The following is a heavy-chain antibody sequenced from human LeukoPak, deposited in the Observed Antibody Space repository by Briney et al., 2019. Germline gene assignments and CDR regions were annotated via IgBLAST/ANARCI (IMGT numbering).Heavy chain of an antibody. CDR2: IYSGGST. D-gene: IGHD6-19*01. V-gene: IGHV3-66*01. Sequence: GGSLRLSCAASGFTVSSNYMSWVRQAPGKGLEWVSVIYSGGSTYYADSVKGRFTISRDNAKNSLYLQMNSLRAEDTAVYYCARDESGSSGWYYYYYYYMDVWGKGTTVTVSS. CDR1: GFTVSSNY. CDR3: ARDESGSSGWYYYYYYYMDV. J-gene: IGHJ6*03.